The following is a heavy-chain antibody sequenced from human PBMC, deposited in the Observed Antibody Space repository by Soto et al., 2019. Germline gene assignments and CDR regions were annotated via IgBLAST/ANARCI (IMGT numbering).Heavy chain of an antibody. CDR3: ARGVGFGNSLGDY. J-gene: IGHJ4*02. CDR1: GYTFTNFD. CDR2: MNPNSGNT. Sequence: QVQLVQSGAEVKKPGASVKVSCKTSGYTFTNFDINWVRQAAGQGLEWMGWMNPNSGNTGYAQKFQGRVTMTRNTSISTAYMELSSLRSEETAVYYCARGVGFGNSLGDYWGQGTLVTVSS. D-gene: IGHD3-10*01. V-gene: IGHV1-8*01.